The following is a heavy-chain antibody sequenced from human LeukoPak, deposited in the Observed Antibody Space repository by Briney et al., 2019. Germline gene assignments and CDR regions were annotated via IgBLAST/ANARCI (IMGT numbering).Heavy chain of an antibody. CDR1: GYTFTGYY. CDR2: INPNSGGT. CDR3: ARAGYRLGYY. Sequence: ASVKVSCKASGYTFTGYYMHWVRQAPGQGLEWMGWINPNSGGTNYAQKFQGRVTMTRDTSTSTVYMELSSLRSEDTAVYYCARAGYRLGYYWGQGTLVTVSS. D-gene: IGHD3-16*02. V-gene: IGHV1-2*02. J-gene: IGHJ4*02.